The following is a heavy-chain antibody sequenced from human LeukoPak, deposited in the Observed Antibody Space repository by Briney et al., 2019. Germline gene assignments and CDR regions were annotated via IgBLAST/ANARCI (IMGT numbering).Heavy chain of an antibody. CDR3: ASGSGFFHH. CDR1: VDSISSYY. CDR2: IYYSGTT. Sequence: PSETLSLTCTVSVDSISSYYWSWIRQVPGKGLEWIGYIYYSGTTKYNPSLKSRVSMSVDTSKNQISLHLNSVTAADTALYYCASGSGFFHHWGQGTPVTVSS. J-gene: IGHJ4*02. D-gene: IGHD3-10*01. V-gene: IGHV4-59*01.